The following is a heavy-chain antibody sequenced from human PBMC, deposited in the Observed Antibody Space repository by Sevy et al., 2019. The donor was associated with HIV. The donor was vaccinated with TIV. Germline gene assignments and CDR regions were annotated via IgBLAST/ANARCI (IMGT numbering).Heavy chain of an antibody. J-gene: IGHJ6*02. CDR1: GFTFSSYG. V-gene: IGHV3-33*01. D-gene: IGHD6-13*01. CDR2: IWSDGTNK. Sequence: GGSLRLSCAASGFTFSSYGMHWVRQAPGKGLEWVAVIWSDGTNKYYADSVKGRFTISRDNSKNTLYLQVNSLRAEDTAVYYCAREPIAAAGYYYYGMDVWGQGTTVTVSS. CDR3: AREPIAAAGYYYYGMDV.